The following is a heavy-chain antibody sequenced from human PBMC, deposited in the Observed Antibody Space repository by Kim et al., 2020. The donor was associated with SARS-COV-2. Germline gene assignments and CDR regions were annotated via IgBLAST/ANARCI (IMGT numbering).Heavy chain of an antibody. J-gene: IGHJ5*02. Sequence: EKYYVDSVKGRFTIARDNAKNSLYLQMNSLRAEDTAVYYCARGNTMVRGSWGQGTLVTVSS. V-gene: IGHV3-7*01. CDR3: ARGNTMVRGS. CDR2: EK. D-gene: IGHD3-10*01.